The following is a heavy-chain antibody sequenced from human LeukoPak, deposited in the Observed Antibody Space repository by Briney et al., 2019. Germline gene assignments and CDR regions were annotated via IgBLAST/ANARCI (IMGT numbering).Heavy chain of an antibody. Sequence: GGSLRLSCAASGFAFSSSSMNWVRQAPGKGLEWISYISSDSNIIYYADSVKGRFTISRDNAKNALYLQMNSLRAEDTAVYYCANLRYFDWLPFDYWGQGTLVTVSS. CDR2: ISSDSNII. CDR1: GFAFSSSS. D-gene: IGHD3-9*01. J-gene: IGHJ4*02. V-gene: IGHV3-48*04. CDR3: ANLRYFDWLPFDY.